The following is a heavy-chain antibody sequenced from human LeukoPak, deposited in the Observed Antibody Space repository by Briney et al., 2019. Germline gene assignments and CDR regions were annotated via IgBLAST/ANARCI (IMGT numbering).Heavy chain of an antibody. CDR2: INPNSGGT. D-gene: IGHD5-24*01. CDR3: ARIRDGYNDAYDI. V-gene: IGHV1-2*02. Sequence: SVKVSCKASGYTFTGYYMHWVRQAPGQGLEWMGWINPNSGGTNYAQKFQGRVTMTRDTSISTAYMELSRLRSDDTAVYYCARIRDGYNDAYDIWGQGTLVTVTS. CDR1: GYTFTGYY. J-gene: IGHJ3*02.